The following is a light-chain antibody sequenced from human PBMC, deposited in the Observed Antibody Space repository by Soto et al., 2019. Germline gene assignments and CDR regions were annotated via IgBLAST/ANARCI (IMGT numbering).Light chain of an antibody. Sequence: QSALTQPASVSGSPGQSITISCTGTSSDVGGYNYVSWYQQHPGKAPKLMIYDVTNRPSGVSDRFSGSKSGYTASLTIAGLQAEDEADYYCSSYTTSSTYVVGTGTKLTVL. CDR2: DVT. CDR1: SSDVGGYNY. J-gene: IGLJ1*01. V-gene: IGLV2-14*03. CDR3: SSYTTSSTYV.